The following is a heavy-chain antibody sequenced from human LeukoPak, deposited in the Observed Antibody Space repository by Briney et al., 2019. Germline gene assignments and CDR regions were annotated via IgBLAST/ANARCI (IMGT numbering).Heavy chain of an antibody. D-gene: IGHD3-10*01. V-gene: IGHV3-30-3*01. J-gene: IGHJ4*02. CDR2: ISYDGSNK. CDR3: ARGADYYGSGSYDY. CDR1: GFTFSSYA. Sequence: GGSLRLSCAASGFTFSSYAMHWVRRAPGKGLEWVAVISYDGSNKYYADSVKGRFTISRDNSKNTLYLQMNSLRAEDTAVYYCARGADYYGSGSYDYWGQGTLVTVSS.